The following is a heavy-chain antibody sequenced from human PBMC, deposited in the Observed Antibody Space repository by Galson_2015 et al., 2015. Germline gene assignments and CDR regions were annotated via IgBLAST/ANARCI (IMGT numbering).Heavy chain of an antibody. J-gene: IGHJ5*02. CDR1: GYTLTNYA. V-gene: IGHV7-4-1*02. CDR3: ARPAGTTGDWFDP. Sequence: SVKVSCKASGYTLTNYALNWVRQAPGQGLEWMGWINTNSGNPTYAQGFTGRFVFSLDTSVNTAYLQISSLKAEDTAVYYCARPAGTTGDWFDPWGQGTLVTVSS. CDR2: INTNSGNP. D-gene: IGHD1-7*01.